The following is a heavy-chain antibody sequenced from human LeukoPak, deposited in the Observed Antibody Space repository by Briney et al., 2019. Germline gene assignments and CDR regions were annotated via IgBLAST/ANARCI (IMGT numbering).Heavy chain of an antibody. Sequence: GASVKVSCKASGYTFTSYGISWVRQAPGQGLEWMGWISAYDGNTNYAQKLQGRVTMTTDTSTSTAYMELRSLRSDDTAVYYCAREARIAARRFYGYWGQGTLVTVSS. CDR3: AREARIAARRFYGY. J-gene: IGHJ4*02. CDR1: GYTFTSYG. CDR2: ISAYDGNT. D-gene: IGHD6-6*01. V-gene: IGHV1-18*01.